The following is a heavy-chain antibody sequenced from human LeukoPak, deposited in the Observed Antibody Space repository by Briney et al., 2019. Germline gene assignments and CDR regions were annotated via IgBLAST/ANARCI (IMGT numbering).Heavy chain of an antibody. Sequence: GGSLRLSCVASGFPFSSYWMTWVRQAPGKGLEWVAVISYDGSNKYYADSVKGRFTISRDNSKNTLYLQMNSLRAEDTAVYYCAKESRYGPYYYYGMDVWGQGTTVTVSS. CDR2: ISYDGSNK. V-gene: IGHV3-30*18. J-gene: IGHJ6*02. D-gene: IGHD4-17*01. CDR1: GFPFSSYW. CDR3: AKESRYGPYYYYGMDV.